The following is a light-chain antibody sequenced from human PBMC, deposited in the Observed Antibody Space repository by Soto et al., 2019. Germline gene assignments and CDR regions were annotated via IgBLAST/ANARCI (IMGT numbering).Light chain of an antibody. CDR1: SSSIESNY. CDR3: TVWDDSLRGRL. J-gene: IGLJ2*01. Sequence: QSVLTQPPSASGTPGQRVTIACSGTSSSIESNYVYWYQQLPGTAPRLLIYRNNQRHSGVPDRFSGSKSGTSASLAISAPRSEDEADYYCTVWDDSLRGRLFGGGTKLTVL. CDR2: RNN. V-gene: IGLV1-47*01.